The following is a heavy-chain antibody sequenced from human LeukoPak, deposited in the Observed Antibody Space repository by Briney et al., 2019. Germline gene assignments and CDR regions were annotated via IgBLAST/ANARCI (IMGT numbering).Heavy chain of an antibody. CDR2: TSSSGSTI. Sequence: PGGSLRLSCAASGFTFSSYEMNWVRQAPGKGLEWVSYTSSSGSTIYYADSVKGRFTISRDNAKNSLYLQMNSLRAEDTAVYYCARDGGATSPQTDAFDIWGQGTMVTVSS. CDR1: GFTFSSYE. J-gene: IGHJ3*02. D-gene: IGHD1-26*01. CDR3: ARDGGATSPQTDAFDI. V-gene: IGHV3-48*03.